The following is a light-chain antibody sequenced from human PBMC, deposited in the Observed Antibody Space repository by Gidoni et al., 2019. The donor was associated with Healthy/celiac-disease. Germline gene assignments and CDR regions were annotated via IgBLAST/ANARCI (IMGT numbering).Light chain of an antibody. V-gene: IGLV3-1*01. CDR3: QAWDSSTVV. CDR2: QDS. J-gene: IGLJ2*01. Sequence: SYELTQPPSLSVSTGQTASITCSGDKLGNKYACWYQQKPGQSPVLVIYQDSKRPSGSTERFSGSNAGNTATLTISGTQAMDEADYYCQAWDSSTVVFGGGTKLTVL. CDR1: KLGNKY.